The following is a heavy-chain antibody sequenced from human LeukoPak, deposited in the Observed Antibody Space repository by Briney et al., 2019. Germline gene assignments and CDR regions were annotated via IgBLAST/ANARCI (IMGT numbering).Heavy chain of an antibody. CDR3: ARDSPTTSFDY. CDR1: GGSISSGSYY. Sequence: SQTLSLTCTVSGGSISSGSYYWSWIRQPAGKGLEWIGRIYTSGSTNYNPSLKSRVTISVDTSKNQFSLKLSSVTAADTAVYYCARDSPTTSFDYWAREPWSPSPQ. V-gene: IGHV4-61*02. J-gene: IGHJ4*02. D-gene: IGHD1-26*01. CDR2: IYTSGST.